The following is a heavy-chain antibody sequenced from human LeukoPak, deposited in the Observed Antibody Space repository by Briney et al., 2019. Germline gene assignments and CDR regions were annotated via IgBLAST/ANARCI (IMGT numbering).Heavy chain of an antibody. Sequence: NTSETLSLTCTISGGSISQSSYYWGWIRQPPGKGLEWIGSIYYSGNTYYNPSLKSRVTISVDTSKNQFSLKLSSVTAADTAVYYCARAPPSLIAAGTFHYYGMDVWGQGTTVTVSS. J-gene: IGHJ6*02. V-gene: IGHV4-39*01. CDR1: GGSISQSSYY. CDR3: ARAPPSLIAAGTFHYYGMDV. D-gene: IGHD6-13*01. CDR2: IYYSGNT.